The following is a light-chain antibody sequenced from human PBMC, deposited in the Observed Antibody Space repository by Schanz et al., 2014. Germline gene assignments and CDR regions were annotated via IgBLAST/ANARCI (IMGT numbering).Light chain of an antibody. CDR2: LGS. CDR1: QSLLHTNGYNY. CDR3: MQALQSPRT. J-gene: IGKJ1*01. Sequence: DIVMTQSPLSLPVPPGEPASISCRSSQSLLHTNGYNYLEWYLQKPGQSPQLLIFLGSSRASGVPDRFSGIESGTDFTLEISRVEAEDVGIYYCMQALQSPRTFGQGTKVEIK. V-gene: IGKV2-28*01.